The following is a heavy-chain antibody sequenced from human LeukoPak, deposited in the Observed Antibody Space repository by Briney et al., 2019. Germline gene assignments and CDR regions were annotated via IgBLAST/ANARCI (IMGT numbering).Heavy chain of an antibody. CDR3: ARDHPLSSSQHMDV. D-gene: IGHD6-13*01. V-gene: IGHV3-23*01. CDR1: GFTFSSYA. Sequence: GGSLRLSCAASGFTFSSYAMSWVRQAPGKGLEWVSAISGSGGSTYYADSVKGRFTISRDNSKNTLYLQMNSLRAEDTAVYYCARDHPLSSSQHMDVWGKGTTVTVSS. J-gene: IGHJ6*03. CDR2: ISGSGGST.